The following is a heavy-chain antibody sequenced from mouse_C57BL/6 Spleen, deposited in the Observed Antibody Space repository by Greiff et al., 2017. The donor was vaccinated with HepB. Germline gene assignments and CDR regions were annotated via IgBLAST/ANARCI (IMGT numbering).Heavy chain of an antibody. D-gene: IGHD2-4*01. J-gene: IGHJ2*01. CDR3: ARHYDYRYYFDY. CDR2: ISSGSSTI. Sequence: EVHLVESGGGLVTPGGSLKLSCAASGFTFSDYGMHWVRQAPEKGLEWVAYISSGSSTIYYADTVKGRFTISRDNAKNTLFLQMTSLRSEDTAMYYCARHYDYRYYFDYWGQGTTLTVSS. CDR1: GFTFSDYG. V-gene: IGHV5-17*01.